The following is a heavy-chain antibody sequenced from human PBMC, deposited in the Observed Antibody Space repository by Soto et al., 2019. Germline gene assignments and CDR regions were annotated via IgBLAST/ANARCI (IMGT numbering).Heavy chain of an antibody. J-gene: IGHJ4*02. CDR2: IYHSGST. V-gene: IGHV4-30-2*02. D-gene: IGHD4-17*01. CDR3: ASSYYGDESSFDY. CDR1: GGSISSGGYS. Sequence: SETLSLTCAVSGGSISSGGYSWSWIRQPPGKGLEWIGYIYHSGSTYYNPSLKSRVTISVDRSKNQFSLKLSSVTAADTAVYYCASSYYGDESSFDYWGQGTLVTVSS.